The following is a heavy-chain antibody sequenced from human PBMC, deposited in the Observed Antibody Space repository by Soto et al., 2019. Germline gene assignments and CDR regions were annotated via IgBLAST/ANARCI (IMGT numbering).Heavy chain of an antibody. CDR1: GYSITSGYY. V-gene: IGHV4-38-2*01. CDR2: GYYSGTT. J-gene: IGHJ4*02. Sequence: SETLSLTCDVSGYSITSGYYWGWVRQPPGKGLEWIGTGYYSGTTYYNPSLESRVTISVDTSKNQFSLNVNSVTAADTAVYYCGRIGSYYYFDQWGQGTLVTVSS. D-gene: IGHD3-10*01. CDR3: GRIGSYYYFDQ.